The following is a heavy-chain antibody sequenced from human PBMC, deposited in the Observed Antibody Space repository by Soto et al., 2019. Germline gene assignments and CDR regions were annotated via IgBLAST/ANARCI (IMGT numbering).Heavy chain of an antibody. Sequence: SVKVCCKASGVTFSSYAISWVRQAPGQGLECMGWIIPIFCTSNYAHKFHGKVTITADESTSTAHIELSSLRSENTPVYYCARGRQDSHYDILSGQHYHYGMDVWRQGTTVSVSS. CDR3: ARGRQDSHYDILSGQHYHYGMDV. CDR2: IIPIFCTS. D-gene: IGHD3-9*01. CDR1: GVTFSSYA. J-gene: IGHJ6*02. V-gene: IGHV1-69*13.